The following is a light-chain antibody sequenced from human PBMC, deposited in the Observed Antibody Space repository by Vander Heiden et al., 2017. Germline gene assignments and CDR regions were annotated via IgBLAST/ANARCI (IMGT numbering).Light chain of an antibody. V-gene: IGLV2-23*01. CDR1: SSDVGSYDL. J-gene: IGLJ3*02. Sequence: QSALTQPASVSGSPGQSIPISCTGTSSDVGSYDLVSWYQHHPGKAPKHMIYEGSERPSGVSNRVSGSKSGNTASLTISGLQAEDEADYYCCSYAGSRTYVVFGGGTKLTVL. CDR2: EGS. CDR3: CSYAGSRTYVV.